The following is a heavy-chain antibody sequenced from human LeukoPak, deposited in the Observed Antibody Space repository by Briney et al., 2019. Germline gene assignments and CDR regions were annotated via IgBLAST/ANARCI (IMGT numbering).Heavy chain of an antibody. V-gene: IGHV4-38-2*02. CDR3: ARRNYDFWSGYYNRLDY. J-gene: IGHJ4*02. CDR2: IYHSGST. CDR1: GYSISSGYY. Sequence: SETLSLTCTVSGYSISSGYYWGWIRQPPGKGLEWIGSIYHSGSTYYNPSLKSRVTISVDTSKNQFSLKLSSVTAADTAVYYCARRNYDFWSGYYNRLDYWGQGTLVTVSS. D-gene: IGHD3-3*01.